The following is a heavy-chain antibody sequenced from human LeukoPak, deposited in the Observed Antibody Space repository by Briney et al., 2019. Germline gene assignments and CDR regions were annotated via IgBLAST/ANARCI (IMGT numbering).Heavy chain of an antibody. Sequence: SETLSLTCTVSGGSISSGGYYWSWIRQHPGKGLEWIGYIYYSGSTYYNPSLKSRVTISVDTSKSQFSLKLSSVTAADTAVYYCARADSSGYSLFDYWGQGTLVTVSS. D-gene: IGHD3-22*01. V-gene: IGHV4-31*03. J-gene: IGHJ4*02. CDR3: ARADSSGYSLFDY. CDR1: GGSISSGGYY. CDR2: IYYSGST.